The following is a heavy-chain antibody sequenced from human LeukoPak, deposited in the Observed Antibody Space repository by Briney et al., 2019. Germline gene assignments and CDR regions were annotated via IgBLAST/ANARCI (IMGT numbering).Heavy chain of an antibody. D-gene: IGHD3-16*01. CDR1: GGSISSSSYY. CDR2: IYYSGST. Sequence: SETLSLTCTVSGGSISSSSYYWGWIRQPPGKGLEWIGSIYYSGSTNYNPSLKSRVTISVDKSKNQFSLKLSSVTAADTAVYYCARDTGSGWGYFDYWGQGTLVTVSS. V-gene: IGHV4-39*07. CDR3: ARDTGSGWGYFDY. J-gene: IGHJ4*02.